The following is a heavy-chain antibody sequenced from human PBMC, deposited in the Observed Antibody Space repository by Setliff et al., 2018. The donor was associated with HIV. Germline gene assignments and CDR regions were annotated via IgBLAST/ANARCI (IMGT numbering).Heavy chain of an antibody. D-gene: IGHD4-4*01. V-gene: IGHV1-69*04. J-gene: IGHJ4*02. CDR2: IIPRFDIT. CDR1: GGTFSNYG. Sequence: ASVMVSCKTSGGTFSNYGTNWVRQAPGQGLEWMGRIIPRFDITNYPQKFQGRVRLTADKSTSTAYLELSSLRSEDTAVYYCAAARLLNDYRDPGAYYFDFWGQGTLVTVSS. CDR3: AAARLLNDYRDPGAYYFDF.